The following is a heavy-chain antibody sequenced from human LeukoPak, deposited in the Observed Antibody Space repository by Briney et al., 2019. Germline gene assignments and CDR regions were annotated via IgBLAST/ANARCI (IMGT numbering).Heavy chain of an antibody. CDR1: YW. Sequence: YWSWIRQPPGKGPEWMWIIYPGDSDTRYSPSFQGQVTISADKSISTAYLQWSSLKASDTAMYYCARSSYCSGGSCYSDYWGQGTLVTVSS. CDR3: ARSSYCSGGSCYSDY. D-gene: IGHD2-15*01. CDR2: IYPGDSDT. J-gene: IGHJ4*02. V-gene: IGHV5-51*01.